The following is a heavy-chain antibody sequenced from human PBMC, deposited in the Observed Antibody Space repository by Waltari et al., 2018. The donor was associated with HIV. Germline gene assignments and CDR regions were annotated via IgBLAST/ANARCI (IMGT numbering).Heavy chain of an antibody. CDR3: ARDSAADGMDV. CDR1: GFTVSSSS. J-gene: IGHJ6*02. Sequence: EVQLVESGGGLVQPGGSLRLSCAASGFTVSSSSLRWVRQAPGKGLEWVSVIYSGGSTYYADSVKGRFTISRDNSKNTLYLQMNSLRAEDTAVYYCARDSAADGMDVWGQGTTVTVSS. D-gene: IGHD6-13*01. CDR2: IYSGGST. V-gene: IGHV3-66*01.